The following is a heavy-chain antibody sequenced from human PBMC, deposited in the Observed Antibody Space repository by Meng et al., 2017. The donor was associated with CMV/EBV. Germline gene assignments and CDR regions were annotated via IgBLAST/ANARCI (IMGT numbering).Heavy chain of an antibody. CDR3: ARGGDSWYSDY. CDR1: GGPFSTFA. V-gene: IGHV1-69*12. Sequence: QGQGGQSAAGGKKPGSSGKVSCKTSGGPFSTFAISWVRQAPGEGLEWMGGIIPVFETANYAERFQDRVTITADDSTTTAYMELSSLRADDTALYFCARGGDSWYSDYWGQGTLVTVSS. D-gene: IGHD1-26*01. J-gene: IGHJ4*02. CDR2: IIPVFETA.